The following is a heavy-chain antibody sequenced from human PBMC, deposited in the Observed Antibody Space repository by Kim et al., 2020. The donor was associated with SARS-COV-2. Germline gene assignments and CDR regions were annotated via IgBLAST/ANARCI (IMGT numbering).Heavy chain of an antibody. D-gene: IGHD4-4*01. CDR2: IYYSGST. Sequence: SETLSLTCTVSVGSISSSSYYWGWIRQPPGKGLEWIGSIYYSGSTYYNPSLKSRVTISVDTSKNQFSLKLFSVTAADTAVYYCARRGYSTYDYFDYWGPG. V-gene: IGHV4-39*01. CDR1: VGSISSSSYY. CDR3: ARRGYSTYDYFDY. J-gene: IGHJ4*02.